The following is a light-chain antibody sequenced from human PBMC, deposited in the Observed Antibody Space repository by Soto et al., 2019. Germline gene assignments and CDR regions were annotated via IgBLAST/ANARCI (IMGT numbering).Light chain of an antibody. V-gene: IGLV2-8*01. CDR2: EVT. CDR3: SSFAGTSNFWL. CDR1: SGDVGIYNY. Sequence: QSALTQSPSASGSPGQSVTISCTGTSGDVGIYNYVSWYQHHPGKAPKLVIYEVTKRPSGVPDRFSGSKSGNTASRNVSGLPADDGAVYYCSSFAGTSNFWLFGGGTTLAVL. J-gene: IGLJ3*02.